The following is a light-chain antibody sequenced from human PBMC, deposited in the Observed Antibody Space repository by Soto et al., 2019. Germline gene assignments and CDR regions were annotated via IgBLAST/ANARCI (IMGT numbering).Light chain of an antibody. J-gene: IGLJ1*01. Sequence: QSALTQPASVSGSPGQSITSSCTGTSSDVGGYNYVSWYQQHPGKAPKLMIYEVSNRPSGASNRFSGSKSGNTASLTISGLQAEDEAHYYCSSYTSSSTLLYVFGTGTKLTVL. V-gene: IGLV2-14*01. CDR2: EVS. CDR1: SSDVGGYNY. CDR3: SSYTSSSTLLYV.